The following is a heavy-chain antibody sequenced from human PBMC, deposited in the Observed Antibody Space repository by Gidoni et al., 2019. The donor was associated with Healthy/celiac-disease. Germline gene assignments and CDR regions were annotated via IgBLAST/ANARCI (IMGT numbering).Heavy chain of an antibody. V-gene: IGHV1-8*01. D-gene: IGHD3-16*01. Sequence: QVQLVQSGAEVKKPGASVKVSCKDSGYTFTSYDINWVRKATGQGLEWMGWMNPKSGKKGYEKKFQGRVTITRNTSISTAYMELSSLRSEETAVYYCARVGGGYYFDYWGQGTLVTVSS. CDR1: GYTFTSYD. J-gene: IGHJ4*02. CDR2: MNPKSGKK. CDR3: ARVGGGYYFDY.